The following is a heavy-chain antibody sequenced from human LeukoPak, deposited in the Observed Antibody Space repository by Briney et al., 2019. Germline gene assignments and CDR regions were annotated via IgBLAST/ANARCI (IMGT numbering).Heavy chain of an antibody. Sequence: PGGSLRLSCAASGFTFSGHAMHWVRQAPGKGLELLAYISHDGSYQYHVDSVKGRFTVSRDNSKNTLYLQMNSLSAEDSAVYYCLPELGAKNYFDYWGQGTLVTVS. CDR1: GFTFSGHA. J-gene: IGHJ4*02. CDR3: LPELGAKNYFDY. D-gene: IGHD1-14*01. V-gene: IGHV3-30*03. CDR2: ISHDGSYQ.